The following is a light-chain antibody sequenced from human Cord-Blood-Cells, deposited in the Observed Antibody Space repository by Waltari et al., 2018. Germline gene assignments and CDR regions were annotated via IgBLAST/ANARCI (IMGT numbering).Light chain of an antibody. CDR3: NSRDSSGNHNWV. J-gene: IGLJ3*02. Sequence: SSELTQDPAVSMALGQTVRITCQGDSLRSYYASWYQQKPGQAPVLVIYGKNNRPSGIPDRFSGSSSGNTASLTITGAQAEDEADYYCNSRDSSGNHNWVFGGGTKLTVL. V-gene: IGLV3-19*01. CDR2: GKN. CDR1: SLRSYY.